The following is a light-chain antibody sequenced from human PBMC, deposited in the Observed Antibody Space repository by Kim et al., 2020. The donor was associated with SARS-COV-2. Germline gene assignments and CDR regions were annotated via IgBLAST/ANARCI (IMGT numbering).Light chain of an antibody. CDR3: NSRDSSGNHLV. J-gene: IGLJ2*01. CDR1: SLRSYY. V-gene: IGLV3-19*01. CDR2: GKN. Sequence: SSELTQDPAVSVALGQTVRFTCQGDSLRSYYASWYQQKPGQAPVLVLYGKNNRYSGIPDRFSGSSSGNTASLTITGAQAEDEADYYCNSRDSSGNHLVFGGGTQLSVL.